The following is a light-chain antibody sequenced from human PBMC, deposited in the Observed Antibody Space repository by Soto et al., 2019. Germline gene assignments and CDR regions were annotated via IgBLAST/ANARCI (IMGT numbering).Light chain of an antibody. CDR1: SSDVGGYNY. J-gene: IGLJ2*01. CDR2: EVS. CDR3: SSYTSSSTLV. V-gene: IGLV2-14*01. Sequence: QSVLTQPASVSGSPGQSITISCTGTSSDVGGYNYVSWYQQHPGTAPKLMIYEVSNRPSGVSNRFSGSKFGNTASLTNSGLQAEDEAYYYCSSYTSSSTLVFGGGTKLTVL.